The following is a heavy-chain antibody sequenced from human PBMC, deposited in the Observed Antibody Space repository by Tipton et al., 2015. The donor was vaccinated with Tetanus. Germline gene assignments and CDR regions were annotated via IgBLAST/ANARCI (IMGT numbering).Heavy chain of an antibody. CDR2: IGSTSHYM. J-gene: IGHJ4*02. Sequence: SLRLSCAASGFTFSSYSMNWVRQAPGKGLEWVSSIGSTSHYMYYADSVKGRFTISRDNAKNTLYLQLNSLRDEDTGVYYCARVQYRGFSYGYLGFWGRGSRVTVSA. V-gene: IGHV3-21*01. CDR1: GFTFSSYS. CDR3: ARVQYRGFSYGYLGF. D-gene: IGHD5-18*01.